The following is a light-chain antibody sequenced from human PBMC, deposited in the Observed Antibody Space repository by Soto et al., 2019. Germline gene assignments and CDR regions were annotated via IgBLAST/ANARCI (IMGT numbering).Light chain of an antibody. Sequence: QSVLTQPRSVSGSPGQSVSISCTGTSSDVGRYSYVSWYQQHPGKAPKLMIYEVSNRPSGVSNRLSGSKSGNTASLTISGLQAEDEADYYCSSYTSSSTLNYVFGTGTKVTVL. CDR1: SSDVGRYSY. CDR3: SSYTSSSTLNYV. CDR2: EVS. J-gene: IGLJ1*01. V-gene: IGLV2-14*01.